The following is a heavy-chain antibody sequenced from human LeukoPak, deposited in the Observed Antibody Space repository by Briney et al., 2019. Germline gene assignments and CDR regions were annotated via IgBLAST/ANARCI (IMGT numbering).Heavy chain of an antibody. CDR1: NGSVNTYY. Sequence: PSETLSLTCTVSNGSVNTYYWSWIRQPPGKGLEWIGYIYYIGNTDYNSSLKSRVTMSVDTSKNQFSLKLSSVTAADTAVYYCARRGYYYDSSHYYYFDYWGQGTLVTVSS. CDR2: IYYIGNT. V-gene: IGHV4-59*08. D-gene: IGHD3-22*01. J-gene: IGHJ4*02. CDR3: ARRGYYYDSSHYYYFDY.